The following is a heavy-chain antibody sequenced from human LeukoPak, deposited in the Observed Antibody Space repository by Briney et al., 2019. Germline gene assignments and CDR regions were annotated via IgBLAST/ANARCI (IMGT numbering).Heavy chain of an antibody. CDR1: GGTFSSYA. D-gene: IGHD6-19*01. Sequence: SVKVSCKASGGTFSSYAISWVRQAPGQGLEWMGGIIPIVGTANYAQKFQGRVTITADESTSTAYMELSSLRSEDTAVYYCARSRTVAGTYHYYYGMDVWAKGPRSPSP. CDR3: ARSRTVAGTYHYYYGMDV. CDR2: IIPIVGTA. V-gene: IGHV1-69*13. J-gene: IGHJ6*02.